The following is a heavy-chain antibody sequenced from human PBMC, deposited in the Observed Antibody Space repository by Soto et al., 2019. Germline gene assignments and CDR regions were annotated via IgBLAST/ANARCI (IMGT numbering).Heavy chain of an antibody. CDR1: GFTFSSYA. CDR2: ISYDGSNK. CDR3: ARDGGPGGLRFLEWLLLVY. D-gene: IGHD3-3*01. Sequence: PGGSLRLSCAASGFTFSSYAMHWVRQAPGKGLEWEAVISYDGSNKYYADSVKGRFTISRDNSKNTLYLQMNSLRAEDTAVYYCARDGGPGGLRFLEWLLLVYWGQGTLVTVSS. J-gene: IGHJ4*02. V-gene: IGHV3-30-3*01.